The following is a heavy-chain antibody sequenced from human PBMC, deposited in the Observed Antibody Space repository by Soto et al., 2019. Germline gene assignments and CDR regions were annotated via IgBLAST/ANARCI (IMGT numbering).Heavy chain of an antibody. J-gene: IGHJ5*02. D-gene: IGHD6-19*01. V-gene: IGHV4-31*03. Sequence: QVQLQESGPGLVKPSQTLSLTCTVSGGSINSGDYYWSWVRQVPGKGLEWIGFISYSGNTHYNPSLASRFTISKDTSKNQFSLRLNSMTAADSAVYYCAREVSPNSRGWYTVLVRWFDPWGQGTLVTVSS. CDR2: ISYSGNT. CDR1: GGSINSGDYY. CDR3: AREVSPNSRGWYTVLVRWFDP.